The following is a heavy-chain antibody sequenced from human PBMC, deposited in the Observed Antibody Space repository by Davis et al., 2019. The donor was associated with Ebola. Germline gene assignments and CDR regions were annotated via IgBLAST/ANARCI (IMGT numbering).Heavy chain of an antibody. CDR1: GFTFSSYD. Sequence: GASLKISCAASGFTFSSYDMHWVRQATGKRLEWVSAIGTAGDTYYPGSVKGRFTISRANAKSSLYLQMNSLRAEDTAVYYCARGGSGSSWYWIYWGQGTRATVSS. J-gene: IGHJ4*02. V-gene: IGHV3-13*01. CDR2: IGTAGDT. D-gene: IGHD2-15*01. CDR3: ARGGSGSSWYWIY.